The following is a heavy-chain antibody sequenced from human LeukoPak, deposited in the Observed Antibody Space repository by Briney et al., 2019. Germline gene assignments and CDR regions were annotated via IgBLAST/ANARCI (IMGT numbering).Heavy chain of an antibody. Sequence: GSLRLSCAASGFTFSSYSMNWVRQAPGKGLEWVSSISSSSSYIYYADSVKGRFTISRDNAKNSLYLQMNSLRAEDTAVYYCARDNGYSSSWLDSWGQGTLVTVSS. CDR1: GFTFSSYS. CDR3: ARDNGYSSSWLDS. V-gene: IGHV3-21*01. D-gene: IGHD6-13*01. J-gene: IGHJ4*02. CDR2: ISSSSSYI.